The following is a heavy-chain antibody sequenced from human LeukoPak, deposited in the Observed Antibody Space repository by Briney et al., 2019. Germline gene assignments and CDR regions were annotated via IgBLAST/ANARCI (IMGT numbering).Heavy chain of an antibody. V-gene: IGHV1-3*01. CDR2: INAGNGNT. CDR1: GYTFTSYA. CDR3: ARRPTSSFYYYYGMDV. J-gene: IGHJ6*02. Sequence: GASVKVSCKASGYTFTSYAMHWVRQAPGQRLEWMGWINAGNGNTKYSQKSQGRVTITRDTSASTAYMELSSLGSEDTAVYYCARRPTSSFYYYYGMDVWGQGTTVTVSS.